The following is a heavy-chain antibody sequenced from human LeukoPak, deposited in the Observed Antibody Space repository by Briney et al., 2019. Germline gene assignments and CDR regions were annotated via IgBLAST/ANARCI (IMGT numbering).Heavy chain of an antibody. J-gene: IGHJ4*02. Sequence: PGGSLRLSCAPSIGFTLRNYAIHWVRQAPGKGLEWVAVISIDGSRQHYADFLVGRFTISRDNSKNPVSLQMSSLRTEDTAVYFCAREQGGSGWSGFDYWGQGTLVTVSS. CDR3: AREQGGSGWSGFDY. CDR2: ISIDGSRQ. V-gene: IGHV3-30*15. CDR1: GFTLRNYA. D-gene: IGHD6-19*01.